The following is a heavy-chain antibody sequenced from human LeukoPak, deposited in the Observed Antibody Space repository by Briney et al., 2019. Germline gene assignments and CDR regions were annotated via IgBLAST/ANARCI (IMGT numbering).Heavy chain of an antibody. D-gene: IGHD2-2*01. Sequence: HPGGSLRLSCATSGFSFSSYAMSWVRQAPGKGLEWVSAMSSSDDGRYYAASVRGRFTISRDTSRSTLYLQMNSLRAEDAAVYYCAKAPVTSCRSAFCYPFDYWGQGTLVTVPS. J-gene: IGHJ4*02. CDR1: GFSFSSYA. CDR3: AKAPVTSCRSAFCYPFDY. CDR2: MSSSDDGR. V-gene: IGHV3-23*01.